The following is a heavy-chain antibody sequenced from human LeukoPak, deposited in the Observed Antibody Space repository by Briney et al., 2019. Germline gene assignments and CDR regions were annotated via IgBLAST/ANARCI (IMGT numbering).Heavy chain of an antibody. CDR3: ARFPIGGAARPLDY. J-gene: IGHJ4*02. Sequence: SVKVSCKASGGTFSSYAISWVRQAPGQGLEWMGRIIPILGIANYAQKFQGRVTITADKSTSTAYMELSSLRSEDTAVYYCARFPIGGAARPLDYWGQGTLVTVSS. CDR2: IIPILGIA. V-gene: IGHV1-69*04. D-gene: IGHD6-6*01. CDR1: GGTFSSYA.